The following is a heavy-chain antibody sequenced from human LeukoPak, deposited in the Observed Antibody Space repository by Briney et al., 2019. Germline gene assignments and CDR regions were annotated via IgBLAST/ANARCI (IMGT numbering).Heavy chain of an antibody. V-gene: IGHV4-59*12. CDR2: ISYNGNP. D-gene: IGHD3-9*01. CDR1: SGSISGYY. CDR3: ARDHWLYSSKTWYYYGLDI. J-gene: IGHJ6*02. Sequence: SEALSLTCIVSSGSISGYYWTWVRQPPGKGLEWIGYISYNGNPSYNPSLKSRVTISVDTAKTQVSLRLTSVTAADTAVYYCARDHWLYSSKTWYYYGLDIWGQGTTATVSS.